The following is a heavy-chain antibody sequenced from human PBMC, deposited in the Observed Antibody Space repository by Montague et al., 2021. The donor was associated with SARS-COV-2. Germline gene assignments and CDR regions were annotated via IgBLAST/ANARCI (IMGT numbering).Heavy chain of an antibody. CDR1: GFAFNNFA. D-gene: IGHD6-19*01. Sequence: SLRLSCAASGFAFNNFAMSWVRQAPGKGPEWVSSIFGSAAGTYYGDSVKGRFTISRDNSKNTLYLQMNSLRAEDTAKYYCAKQPGAGAVVYWYFDLWGRGTVVSVSS. CDR3: AKQPGAGAVVYWYFDL. CDR2: IFGSAAGT. V-gene: IGHV3-23*01. J-gene: IGHJ2*01.